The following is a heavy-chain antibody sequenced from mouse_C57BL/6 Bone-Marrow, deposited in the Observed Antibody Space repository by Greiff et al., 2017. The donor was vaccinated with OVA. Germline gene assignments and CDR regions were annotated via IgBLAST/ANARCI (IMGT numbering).Heavy chain of an antibody. V-gene: IGHV1-64*01. Sequence: QVQLQQPGAELVKPGASVKLSCKASGYTFTSYWMHWVKQRPGQGLEWIGMIHPNSGSTNYNEKFKSKATLPVDKSSSTAYMQLSSLTSEDSAVYYCARGNYGNYLYYAMDYWGQGTSVTVSS. J-gene: IGHJ4*01. D-gene: IGHD2-1*01. CDR2: IHPNSGST. CDR3: ARGNYGNYLYYAMDY. CDR1: GYTFTSYW.